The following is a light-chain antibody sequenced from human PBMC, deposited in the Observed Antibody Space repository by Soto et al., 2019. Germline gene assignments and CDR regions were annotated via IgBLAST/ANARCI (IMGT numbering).Light chain of an antibody. CDR3: QEYKTYA. CDR1: QSISDW. CDR2: DAS. Sequence: DIQLTQSPSTLSAYVGDRVNMTCRASQSISDWLAWYQQKPGKAPELLISDASTLATGVPSRFSGSGSGTEFTLTINSLQTDDSATYFCQEYKTYAFDQGAKVDIK. J-gene: IGKJ2*01. V-gene: IGKV1-5*01.